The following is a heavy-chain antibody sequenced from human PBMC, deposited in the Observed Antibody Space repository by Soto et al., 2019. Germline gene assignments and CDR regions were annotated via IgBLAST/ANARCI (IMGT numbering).Heavy chain of an antibody. J-gene: IGHJ6*03. Sequence: ASVKVSCKASGYTFTSYGISWVRQAPGQGLEWMGWISAYNGNTKYSQKFQGRVTITRDTSASTAYMELSSLRSEDTAVYYCASGYDFWSGGAYMDVWGKGTTVTVSS. CDR2: ISAYNGNT. CDR1: GYTFTSYG. CDR3: ASGYDFWSGGAYMDV. D-gene: IGHD3-3*01. V-gene: IGHV1-18*01.